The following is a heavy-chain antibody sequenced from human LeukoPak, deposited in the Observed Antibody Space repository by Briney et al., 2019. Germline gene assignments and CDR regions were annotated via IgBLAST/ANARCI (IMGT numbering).Heavy chain of an antibody. V-gene: IGHV4-34*01. CDR1: GGSFSGCY. Sequence: PSETLSLTCAVYGGSFSGCYWSWIRQPPGKGLEWIGEINHSGSTNYNPSLKSRVTISVDTSKNQFSLKLSSVTAADTAVYYCARGFNDILTGYYYLDYWGQGTLVTVSS. J-gene: IGHJ4*02. CDR3: ARGFNDILTGYYYLDY. CDR2: INHSGST. D-gene: IGHD3-9*01.